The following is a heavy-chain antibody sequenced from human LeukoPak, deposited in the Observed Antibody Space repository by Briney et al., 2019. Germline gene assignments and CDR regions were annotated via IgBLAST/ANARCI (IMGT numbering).Heavy chain of an antibody. CDR2: ISSRSSYI. J-gene: IGHJ4*02. CDR3: AKEEAGTMIVVVISSFDY. D-gene: IGHD3-22*01. Sequence: PGGSLRLFCAASGFTLSSYSMNWVRQAPGKGLEWVSSISSRSSYIYYADSVKGRFTISRDNAKNSLYLQMNSLRAEDTAVYYCAKEEAGTMIVVVISSFDYWGQGTLVTVSS. V-gene: IGHV3-21*04. CDR1: GFTLSSYS.